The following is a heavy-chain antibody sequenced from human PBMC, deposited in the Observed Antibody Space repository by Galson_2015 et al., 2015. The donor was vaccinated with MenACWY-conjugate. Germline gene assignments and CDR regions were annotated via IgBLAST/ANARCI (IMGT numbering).Heavy chain of an antibody. CDR1: GFIFSSYG. CDR2: IWYDGSNK. D-gene: IGHD5-18*01. V-gene: IGHV3-33*01. J-gene: IGHJ3*01. CDR3: ARESRGYSYSYARDAFDV. Sequence: LRLSCAASGFIFSSYGMHWVRQAPGKGLEWVAVIWYDGSNKYYADSVKGRFTISRDKSKNTLYLQMNSLRAEDTAVYYCARESRGYSYSYARDAFDVWGQGAMVTVSS.